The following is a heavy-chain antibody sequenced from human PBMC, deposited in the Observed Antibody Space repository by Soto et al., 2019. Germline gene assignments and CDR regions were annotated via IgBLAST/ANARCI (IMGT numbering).Heavy chain of an antibody. CDR2: MYGGGRT. Sequence: RGSLRLSCAASGFAVYDNQISCVRQSPGKWLEWVSIMYGGGRTYYADSVKGRFTISRDNSKNTLYLQMNSLRAGDTAVYYCARDRNYFDYWGQGTPVTVSS. J-gene: IGHJ4*02. CDR3: ARDRNYFDY. V-gene: IGHV3-53*01. CDR1: GFAVYDNQ.